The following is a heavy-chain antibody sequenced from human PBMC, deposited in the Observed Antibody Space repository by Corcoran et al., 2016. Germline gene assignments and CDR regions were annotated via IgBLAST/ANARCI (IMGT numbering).Heavy chain of an antibody. V-gene: IGHV4-59*01. Sequence: QVQLQESGPGLVKPSETLSLTCTVSGGSISSYYWSWIRQPPGKGLEWIGYIYYSGSTNYNPSLKSRVTISVDTSKNQFSLKLSSVTAADTAVYYCARATSYGDYVNYFDYWGQGTLVTVSS. CDR2: IYYSGST. D-gene: IGHD4-17*01. CDR1: GGSISSYY. CDR3: ARATSYGDYVNYFDY. J-gene: IGHJ4*02.